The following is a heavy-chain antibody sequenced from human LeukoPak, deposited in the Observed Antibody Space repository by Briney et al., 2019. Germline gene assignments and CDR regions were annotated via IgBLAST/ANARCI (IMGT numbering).Heavy chain of an antibody. Sequence: PGGSLRLSCAASGFTFSNAWMSWVRQAPGKGLEWVGRIKSKSDGGTTDYAAPVKGRFTISRDDSKNTLYLQMNSLKTEDTAVYYCTTDLEAGRHYYYYYYMDVWGKGTTVTVSS. CDR2: IKSKSDGGTT. V-gene: IGHV3-15*01. CDR1: GFTFSNAW. CDR3: TTDLEAGRHYYYYYYMDV. D-gene: IGHD3-3*01. J-gene: IGHJ6*03.